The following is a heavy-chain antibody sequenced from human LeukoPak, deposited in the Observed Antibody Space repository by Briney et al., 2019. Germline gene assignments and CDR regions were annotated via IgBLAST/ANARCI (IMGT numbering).Heavy chain of an antibody. CDR1: GFTFSNYA. V-gene: IGHV3-23*01. J-gene: IGHJ4*02. CDR3: AKGPQLYSGYHPDY. CDR2: ISGSGGST. D-gene: IGHD5-12*01. Sequence: GGSLRLSCAASGFTFSNYAMSWVRQAPGKGLEWVSGISGSGGSTYYADSVKGRFTISRDFSKNMVHLHMNSLRVEDTAIYYCAKGPQLYSGYHPDYWGQGTLVTVSS.